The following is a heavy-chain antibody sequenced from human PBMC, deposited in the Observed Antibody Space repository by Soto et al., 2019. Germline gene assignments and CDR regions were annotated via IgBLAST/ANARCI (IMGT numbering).Heavy chain of an antibody. Sequence: SETLSLTCTVSGASISGFYWSWIRKSAGKGLEWIGRVYATGTTDYNPSLKSRVMMSVDTSKKQFSLELRSVTAADTAVYYCVRDGTKTLRDWFDPWGQGISVTVSS. J-gene: IGHJ5*02. CDR3: VRDGTKTLRDWFDP. D-gene: IGHD1-1*01. V-gene: IGHV4-4*07. CDR2: VYATGTT. CDR1: GASISGFY.